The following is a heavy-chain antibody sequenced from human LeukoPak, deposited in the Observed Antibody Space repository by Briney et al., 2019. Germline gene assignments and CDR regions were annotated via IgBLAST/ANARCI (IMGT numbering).Heavy chain of an antibody. V-gene: IGHV1-46*01. CDR2: INPGDGTT. Sequence: ASVKVSCKASGYTFTSYYMHWVRQAPGQGLEWMGIINPGDGTTYYSQKFQGRVTMTKHTFKSTGHMELGSLTSEDTGVYYCACPTSRWYTWGQGTLVTVSS. D-gene: IGHD6-13*01. CDR3: ACPTSRWYT. CDR1: GYTFTSYY. J-gene: IGHJ5*02.